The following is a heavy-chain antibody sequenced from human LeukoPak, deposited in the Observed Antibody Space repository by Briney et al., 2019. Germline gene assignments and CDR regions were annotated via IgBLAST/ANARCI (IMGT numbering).Heavy chain of an antibody. Sequence: SETLSLTCTVSGGSINARSYYWGWIRRPPGQGLEWIGSVYYSGSTYYNPSLKSRATISVDTSKHQFSLRLSSVTAADTAVYYCAREYCSGVTCSFDYWGQGTLVTVSS. CDR2: VYYSGST. V-gene: IGHV4-39*01. D-gene: IGHD2-15*01. CDR1: GGSINARSYY. J-gene: IGHJ4*02. CDR3: AREYCSGVTCSFDY.